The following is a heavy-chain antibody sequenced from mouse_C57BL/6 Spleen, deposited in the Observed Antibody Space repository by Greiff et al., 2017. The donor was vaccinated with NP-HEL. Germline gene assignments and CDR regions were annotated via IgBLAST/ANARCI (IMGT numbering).Heavy chain of an antibody. CDR3: ASITTVVAPFFDY. Sequence: VKLMESGAELARPGASVKLSCKASGYTFTSYGISWVKQRTGQGLEWIGEIYPRSGNTYYNEKFKGKATLTADKSSSTAYMELRSLTSEDSAVYFCASITTVVAPFFDYWGQVTTLTVSS. J-gene: IGHJ2*01. CDR2: IYPRSGNT. CDR1: GYTFTSYG. D-gene: IGHD1-1*01. V-gene: IGHV1-81*01.